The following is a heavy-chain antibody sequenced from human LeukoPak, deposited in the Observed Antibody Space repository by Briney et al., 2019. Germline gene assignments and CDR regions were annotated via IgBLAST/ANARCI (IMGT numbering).Heavy chain of an antibody. Sequence: GGSLRLSCAASGFTVSSNYMNWVRQAPGKGLEWVSSISSSSSYIYYADSVKGRFTISRDNAKNSLYLQMNSLRAEDTAVYYCARQVPNCSSTSCYYYGMDVWGQGTTVTVSS. CDR2: ISSSSSYI. D-gene: IGHD2-2*01. CDR3: ARQVPNCSSTSCYYYGMDV. J-gene: IGHJ6*02. CDR1: GFTVSSNY. V-gene: IGHV3-21*01.